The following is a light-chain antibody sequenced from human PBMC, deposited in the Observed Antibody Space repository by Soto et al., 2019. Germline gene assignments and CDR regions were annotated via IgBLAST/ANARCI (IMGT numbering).Light chain of an antibody. CDR2: GAS. Sequence: EIVMTQSPATLSVSPGERATLSCRARQSVSSNLAWYQQKPGQAPRLLIYGASTRAPGIPARFSGSGSGTEFTLTISSLQSEDFAGYYCQQYNNWPSLTFGGGTKVEIK. J-gene: IGKJ4*01. CDR1: QSVSSN. CDR3: QQYNNWPSLT. V-gene: IGKV3-15*01.